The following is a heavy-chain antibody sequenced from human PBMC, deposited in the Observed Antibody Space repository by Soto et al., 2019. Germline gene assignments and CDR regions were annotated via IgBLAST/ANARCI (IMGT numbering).Heavy chain of an antibody. CDR1: GYTFTSYG. J-gene: IGHJ5*02. CDR3: ARSSGSAYWFAP. D-gene: IGHD6-6*01. Sequence: QVQLVQSGAEVKKPGASVKVSCKASGYTFTSYGISWVRQAPGQGLAWMGWISAYNGNTNSAQKPQGRVIMTADTSTSTAYMELRSLKSYDTAVYYCARSSGSAYWFAPWSQGTLVTVSS. CDR2: ISAYNGNT. V-gene: IGHV1-18*01.